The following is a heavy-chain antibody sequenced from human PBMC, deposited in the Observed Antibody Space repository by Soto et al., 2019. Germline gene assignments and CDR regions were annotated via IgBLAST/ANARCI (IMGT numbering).Heavy chain of an antibody. CDR2: IYYSGST. CDR3: ARPWGYCSGDSCGGNWFDP. Sequence: PSETLSLTCTVSGGSVSSSSYYWGWIRQPPGKGLEWIGSIYYSGSTYYNPSLKSRVTISVDTSKNQFSLKLSSVTAADTAVYYCARPWGYCSGDSCGGNWFDPWGQGTLVTVSS. CDR1: GGSVSSSSYY. V-gene: IGHV4-39*01. J-gene: IGHJ5*02. D-gene: IGHD2-15*01.